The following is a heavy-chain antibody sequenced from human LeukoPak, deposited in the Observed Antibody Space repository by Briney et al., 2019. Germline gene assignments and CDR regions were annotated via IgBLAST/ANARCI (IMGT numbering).Heavy chain of an antibody. CDR2: IYYSGST. CDR1: GGSISSSSYY. V-gene: IGHV4-39*07. Sequence: PSETLSLTCTVSGGSISSSSYYWGWIRQPPGKGLEWIGSIYYSGSTNYNPSLKSRVTISVDTSKNQFSLKLSSVTAADTAVYYCARVGGSYYDGYYFDYWGQGTLVTVSS. D-gene: IGHD1-26*01. J-gene: IGHJ4*02. CDR3: ARVGGSYYDGYYFDY.